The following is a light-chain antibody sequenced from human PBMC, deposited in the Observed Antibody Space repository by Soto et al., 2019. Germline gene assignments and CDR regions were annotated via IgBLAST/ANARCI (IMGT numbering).Light chain of an antibody. Sequence: DIQMTQSPSTLSASVGDRVTITCRASQSINSWLAWYQQKPGKVPKLLIYDESTLQSGVPSRFSGSGSGTDFTLTINNLQPEDFATYYCQQSYRTPYTFGQGTKVDIK. CDR2: DES. V-gene: IGKV1-5*01. CDR3: QQSYRTPYT. CDR1: QSINSW. J-gene: IGKJ2*01.